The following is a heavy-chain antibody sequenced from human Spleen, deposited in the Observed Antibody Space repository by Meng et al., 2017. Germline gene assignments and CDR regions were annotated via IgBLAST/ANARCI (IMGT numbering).Heavy chain of an antibody. CDR1: GASIDTDNW. V-gene: IGHV4-4*02. J-gene: IGHJ1*01. D-gene: IGHD3-10*01. Sequence: QVQLQESGPGLVKPSGTLSLTCAVSGASIDTDNWWTWVRQSPGKGLEWIGEIHHSGSTNYNPSLKSRVTLSVDKSKNQFSLKVNSVTAADTAVYHCLRGSGGSVWGQGTLVTVSS. CDR2: IHHSGST. CDR3: LRGSGGSV.